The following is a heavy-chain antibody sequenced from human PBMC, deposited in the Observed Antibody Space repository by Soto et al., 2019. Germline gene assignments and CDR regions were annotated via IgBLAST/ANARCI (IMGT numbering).Heavy chain of an antibody. D-gene: IGHD5-18*01. Sequence: EVQLLESGGGLVQPGGSLRLSCAASGFTFSSYAMSWVRQAPGKGLEWVSAISGSGGSTYYADSVEGRFTISRDNSKNTLYLQMNSLRAEDTAVYYCAKGPQLWFNFNYFDYWGQGTLVTVSS. CDR2: ISGSGGST. CDR1: GFTFSSYA. J-gene: IGHJ4*02. CDR3: AKGPQLWFNFNYFDY. V-gene: IGHV3-23*01.